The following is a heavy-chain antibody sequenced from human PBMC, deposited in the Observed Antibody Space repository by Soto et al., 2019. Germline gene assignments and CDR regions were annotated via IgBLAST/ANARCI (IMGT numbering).Heavy chain of an antibody. V-gene: IGHV4-39*01. D-gene: IGHD3-10*01. Sequence: PSETLSLTCTVSGGSISGSSYYWGCIRQPPGKGLEWIGSIYYGGSTYYNPSLKSRVTISVDTSKDQFSLKLSSVTAADTAVYYCARQNGSGRSAFDIWGQGTMVAVSS. J-gene: IGHJ3*02. CDR3: ARQNGSGRSAFDI. CDR2: IYYGGST. CDR1: GGSISGSSYY.